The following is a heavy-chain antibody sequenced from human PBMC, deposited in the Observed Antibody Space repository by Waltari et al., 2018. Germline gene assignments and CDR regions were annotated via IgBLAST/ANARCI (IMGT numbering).Heavy chain of an antibody. CDR2: IYSGGST. J-gene: IGHJ4*02. V-gene: IGHV3-23*03. CDR3: AKDTSPVAGFFDY. Sequence: EVQLLESGGGLVQPGGSLRLSCAASGFTFSSYAMGWVGQAPGKGLEWVSVIYSGGSTYYADSVKGRFTISRDNSKNTLYLQMNSLRAEDTAVYYCAKDTSPVAGFFDYWGQGTLVTVSS. D-gene: IGHD6-19*01. CDR1: GFTFSSYA.